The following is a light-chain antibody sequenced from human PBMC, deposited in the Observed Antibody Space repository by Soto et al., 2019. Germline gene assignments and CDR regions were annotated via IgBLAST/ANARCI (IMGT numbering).Light chain of an antibody. J-gene: IGKJ4*01. CDR3: QQYHSFPVT. V-gene: IGKV1-5*03. CDR2: KAS. CDR1: QSIGGW. Sequence: DIQMTQSPSTLSASVGDRVTITCRASQSIGGWLAWYQQKPGKAPNLLVYKASTLESGVPSRFSGSGSGTEFTLIISNLQPDALATYYCQQYHSFPVTFGGGTKVEIK.